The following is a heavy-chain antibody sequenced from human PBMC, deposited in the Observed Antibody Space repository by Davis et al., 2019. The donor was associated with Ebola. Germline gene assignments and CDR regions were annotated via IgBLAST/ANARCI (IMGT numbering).Heavy chain of an antibody. CDR1: GYSFTSYW. Sequence: GESLKISCQGSGYSFTSYWIGWVRQMPGKGLEWMGIIYTGDSDTRYSPSFRGPVTLSADKSIKTAYLQWSSLKASDTAMYYCASLRRTITGMDDGFDIWGQGTMVTVSA. CDR2: IYTGDSDT. D-gene: IGHD1-20*01. V-gene: IGHV5-51*01. CDR3: ASLRRTITGMDDGFDI. J-gene: IGHJ3*02.